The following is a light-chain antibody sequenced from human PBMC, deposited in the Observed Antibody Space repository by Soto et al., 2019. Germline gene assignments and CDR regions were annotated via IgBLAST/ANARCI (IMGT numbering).Light chain of an antibody. J-gene: IGLJ3*02. CDR1: SSDVGGYNY. Sequence: QSALTQPPSASGSPGQSVTISCTGTSSDVGGYNYVSWYQQHSGKAPKLMIYGVTKRPSGIPDRFSGSNSGNTASLTVSGLQADDEADYYCSSYTGTNNVVFGGGTKLTVL. CDR3: SSYTGTNNVV. V-gene: IGLV2-8*01. CDR2: GVT.